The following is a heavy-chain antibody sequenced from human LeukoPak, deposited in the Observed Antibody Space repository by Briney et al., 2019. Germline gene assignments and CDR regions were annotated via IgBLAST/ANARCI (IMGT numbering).Heavy chain of an antibody. CDR1: GFTFDDYT. V-gene: IGHV3-43*01. CDR3: AKPGRRGPFYHDSSGYYPYYFDY. J-gene: IGHJ4*02. CDR2: ISWDSFST. D-gene: IGHD3-22*01. Sequence: GGSLRLSCAASGFTFDDYTMHWVRHVPGKRLEWVTLISWDSFSTYYADSVQGRFTISRDNSKTSLYLQMNGLRTEDTALYYCAKPGRRGPFYHDSSGYYPYYFDYWGQGTLVTVSS.